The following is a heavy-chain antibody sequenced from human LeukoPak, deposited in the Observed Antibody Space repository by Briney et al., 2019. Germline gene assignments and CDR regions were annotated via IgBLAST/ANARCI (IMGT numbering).Heavy chain of an antibody. CDR1: GFTFDDYA. J-gene: IGHJ5*02. CDR2: ISWNSGNI. D-gene: IGHD2-21*01. V-gene: IGHV3-9*01. CDR3: ARLIGVPAVTTYNWFDP. Sequence: PGGSLRLSCAASGFTFDDYAMHWVRQAPGKGLEWVSGISWNSGNIGYADSVKGRFTIFRDNAKNSLYLQMNSLRAEDTALYYCARLIGVPAVTTYNWFDPWGQGTLVTVSS.